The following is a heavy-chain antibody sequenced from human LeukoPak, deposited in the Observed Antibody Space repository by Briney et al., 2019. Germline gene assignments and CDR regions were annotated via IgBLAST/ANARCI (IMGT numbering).Heavy chain of an antibody. CDR3: AKDQGSGYDYFSSRVFDY. J-gene: IGHJ4*02. D-gene: IGHD5-12*01. CDR2: ISYDGGNK. CDR1: GFTFSSYA. V-gene: IGHV3-30*18. Sequence: GGSLRLSCAASGFTFSSYAMHWVRQAPGKGLEWVAVISYDGGNKYYADSVKGRFTISRDDSKNTLYLQMNSLRAEDTAVYYCAKDQGSGYDYFSSRVFDYWGQGTLVTVSS.